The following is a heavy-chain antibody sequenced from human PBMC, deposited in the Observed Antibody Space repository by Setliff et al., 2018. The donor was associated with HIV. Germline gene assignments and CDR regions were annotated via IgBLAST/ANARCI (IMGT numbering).Heavy chain of an antibody. D-gene: IGHD3-22*01. CDR2: IYYSGST. Sequence: SETLSLTCTVSGGSISSYYWSWIRQPPGKGLEWIGYIYYSGSTNYNPSLKSRVTISIDTSNNQISLRLSSVTAADTAVYYCARQGAGYYYDSSEYYTGNGLDMWGQGTMVTVSS. CDR3: ARQGAGYYYDSSEYYTGNGLDM. V-gene: IGHV4-59*08. J-gene: IGHJ3*02. CDR1: GGSISSYY.